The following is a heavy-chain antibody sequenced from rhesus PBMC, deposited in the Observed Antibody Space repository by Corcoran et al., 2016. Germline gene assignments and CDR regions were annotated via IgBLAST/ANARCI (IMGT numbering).Heavy chain of an antibody. CDR3: ARGGYSRTDAFAF. CDR1: GDSISSTNW. CDR2: ISGSTSNT. D-gene: IGHD6-13*01. Sequence: QMQLQESGPGLVKPSETLSPTCAVSGDSISSTNWWSWIRQPPGKGLEWIGYISGSTSNTNYNPSLKSRVTISTDRSRNQFSLRLYSVTAADTAVYYCARGGYSRTDAFAFWGQGLRVTVSS. V-gene: IGHV4-65*01. J-gene: IGHJ3*01.